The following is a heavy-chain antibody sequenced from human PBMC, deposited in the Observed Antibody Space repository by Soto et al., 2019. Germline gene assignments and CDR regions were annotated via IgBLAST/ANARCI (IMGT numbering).Heavy chain of an antibody. CDR2: IYYSGST. CDR1: GGSISSGGYY. D-gene: IGHD2-15*01. V-gene: IGHV4-31*03. J-gene: IGHJ4*02. CDR3: ARVFLVAGAGGPKPIDY. Sequence: QVQLQESGPGLVKPSQTLSLTCTVSGGSISSGGYYWSWIRQHPGKGLEWIGYIYYSGSTYYNPSPKSRVTVSGYTSKNQFSLKLSSVSAADTAVYYCARVFLVAGAGGPKPIDYWGQGTLVTVSS.